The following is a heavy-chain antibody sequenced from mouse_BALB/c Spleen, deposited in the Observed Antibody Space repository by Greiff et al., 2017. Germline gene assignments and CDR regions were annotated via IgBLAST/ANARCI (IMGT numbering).Heavy chain of an antibody. CDR2: ISYDGSN. D-gene: IGHD3-1*01. CDR1: GYSITSGYY. J-gene: IGHJ3*01. V-gene: IGHV3-6*02. CDR3: ASRGPREAY. Sequence: EVKLQESGPGLVKPSQSLSLTCSVTGYSITSGYYWNWIRQFPGNKLEWMGYISYDGSNNYNPSLKNRISITRDTSKNQFFLKLNSVTTEDTATYYCASRGPREAYWGQGTLVTVSA.